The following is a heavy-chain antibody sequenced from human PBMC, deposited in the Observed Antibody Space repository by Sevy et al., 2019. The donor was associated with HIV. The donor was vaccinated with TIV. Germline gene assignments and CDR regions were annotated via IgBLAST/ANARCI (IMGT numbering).Heavy chain of an antibody. Sequence: WGSLRLSCAASGFTFSSYAMSWVRQAPGKGLEWVSAISGSGGSTYYADSVKGRFTISRDNSKNTLYLQMNSLRAEDTAVYYCAKDLLKYQLRDHVDYWGQGTLVTVSS. J-gene: IGHJ4*02. CDR2: ISGSGGST. CDR3: AKDLLKYQLRDHVDY. V-gene: IGHV3-23*01. D-gene: IGHD2-2*01. CDR1: GFTFSSYA.